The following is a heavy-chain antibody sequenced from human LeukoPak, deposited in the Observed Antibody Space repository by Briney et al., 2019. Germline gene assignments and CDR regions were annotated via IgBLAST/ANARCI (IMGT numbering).Heavy chain of an antibody. CDR2: IYHSGGT. CDR3: ASGSRYYYGQY. D-gene: IGHD3-10*01. J-gene: IGHJ4*02. Sequence: PSETLSLTCAVSGGSISSSNWWSGVRQPPGKGLEWMGEIYHSGGTNYNPSLKSRVTISVDKSKNQFSLKLSSVTAADTAVYYCASGSRYYYGQYWGQGTLVTVSS. CDR1: GGSISSSNW. V-gene: IGHV4-4*02.